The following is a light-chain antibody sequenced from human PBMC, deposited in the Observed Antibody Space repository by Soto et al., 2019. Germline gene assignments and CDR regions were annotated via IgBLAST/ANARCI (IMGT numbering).Light chain of an antibody. CDR1: SSDVGGYNY. V-gene: IGLV2-14*01. Sequence: QSVLTQPASVSGSPGQSITISCTGTSSDVGGYNYVSWYQQHPGKAPKLMIYEVSNRPSGFSNRFSGSKSGNTASLTISGLQAEDEADYYCSSYTTSSTLYVVFGGGTQLTVL. CDR2: EVS. J-gene: IGLJ2*01. CDR3: SSYTTSSTLYVV.